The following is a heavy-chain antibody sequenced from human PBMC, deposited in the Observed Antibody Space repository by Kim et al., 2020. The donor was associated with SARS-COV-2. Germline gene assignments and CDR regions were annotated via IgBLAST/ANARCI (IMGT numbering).Heavy chain of an antibody. CDR2: LSGTGGST. Sequence: GGSLRLSCEASGFTFSSFAMTWVRQAPGKGLEWVSALSGTGGSTYYADSEKGRFTISRDNSKNTLYRQLSSLSAEDTAVYYCAKHPEFGCYGSGSYVQPLDAWGQGALVAVSS. D-gene: IGHD3-10*01. J-gene: IGHJ4*02. V-gene: IGHV3-23*01. CDR3: AKHPEFGCYGSGSYVQPLDA. CDR1: GFTFSSFA.